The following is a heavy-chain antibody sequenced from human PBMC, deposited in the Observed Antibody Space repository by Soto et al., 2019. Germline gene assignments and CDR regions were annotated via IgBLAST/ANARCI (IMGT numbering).Heavy chain of an antibody. CDR3: AKLVTTVTTDFDY. V-gene: IGHV3-23*01. Sequence: PGGSLRLSCAASGFTFSSYAMSWVRQAPGKGLEWVSAISGSGGSTYYADSVKGRFTISRDNSKKTQNRQMNSLEAEKTAENKCAKLVTTVTTDFDYWGQGTLVTVSS. J-gene: IGHJ4*02. CDR2: ISGSGGST. D-gene: IGHD4-17*01. CDR1: GFTFSSYA.